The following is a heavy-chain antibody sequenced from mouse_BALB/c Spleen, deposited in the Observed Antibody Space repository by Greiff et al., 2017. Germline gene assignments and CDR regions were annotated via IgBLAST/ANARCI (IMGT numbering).Heavy chain of an antibody. J-gene: IGHJ4*01. CDR3: ARTGYYGGMDY. V-gene: IGHV3-2*02. CDR1: GYSITSDYA. CDR2: ISYSGST. D-gene: IGHD1-1*01. Sequence: EVKLMESGPGLVKPSQSLSLTCTVTGYSITSDYAWNWIRQFPGNKLEWMGYISYSGSTSYNPSLKSRISITRDTSKNQFFLQLNSVTTEDTATYYCARTGYYGGMDYWGQGTSVTVSS.